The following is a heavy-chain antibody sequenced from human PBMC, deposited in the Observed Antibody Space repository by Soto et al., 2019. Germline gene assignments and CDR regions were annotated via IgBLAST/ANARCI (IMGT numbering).Heavy chain of an antibody. D-gene: IGHD3-22*01. CDR2: MNPNSGNT. V-gene: IGHV1-8*01. J-gene: IGHJ6*02. Sequence: QVQLVQSGAEVKKPGASVKVSCKTSGYTFTSYDISWVRQATGQGLEWMGWMNPNSGNTGYAQKFQGRVTMTRNTSISTTYMDLSSLRSEDTAVYYCARQVVSRGMDVWGQGTTVTVSS. CDR3: ARQVVSRGMDV. CDR1: GYTFTSYD.